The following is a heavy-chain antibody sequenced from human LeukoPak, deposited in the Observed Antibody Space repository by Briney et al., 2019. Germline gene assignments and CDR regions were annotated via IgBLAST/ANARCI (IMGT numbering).Heavy chain of an antibody. CDR3: ARGPMTIYHLYPNY. D-gene: IGHD3-16*02. Sequence: GGSLRLSCAASGFTFSNYWVSWFRQAPGQGLEWVASIKQDGSERYYVDSVKGRFTISRDNAKNSLFLQLSSLRVEDTAVYYCARGPMTIYHLYPNYWGKGPLVTVSP. CDR1: GFTFSNYW. J-gene: IGHJ4*02. CDR2: IKQDGSER. V-gene: IGHV3-7*01.